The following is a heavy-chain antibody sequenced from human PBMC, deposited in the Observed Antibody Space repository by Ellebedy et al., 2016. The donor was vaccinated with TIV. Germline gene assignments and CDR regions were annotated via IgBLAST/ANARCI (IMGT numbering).Heavy chain of an antibody. CDR1: GDSVSTDIG. Sequence: SQTLSLTCVISGDSVSTDIGWNWIRQSPSRGLEWLGRTYYRSKWNNDYAVSLKSRININPDTSKNQFSLQLNSVTPEDTAVYYCARGWFGSGMGVWGQGTTVTVSS. J-gene: IGHJ6*02. D-gene: IGHD3-16*01. CDR3: ARGWFGSGMGV. V-gene: IGHV6-1*01. CDR2: TYYRSKWNN.